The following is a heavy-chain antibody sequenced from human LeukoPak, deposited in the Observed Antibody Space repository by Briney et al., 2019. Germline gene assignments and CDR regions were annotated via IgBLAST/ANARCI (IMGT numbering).Heavy chain of an antibody. CDR2: ISWNSGSI. J-gene: IGHJ3*02. CDR3: ARTGSDTRGAFDI. Sequence: PGRSLRLSCAASGFTFDDYAMHWVRQAPGKGLEWVSGISWNSGSIGYADSVKGRFTISRDNAKNSLYLQMNSLRAEDTAVYYCARTGSDTRGAFDIWGQGTMVTVSS. CDR1: GFTFDDYA. V-gene: IGHV3-9*01. D-gene: IGHD3-10*01.